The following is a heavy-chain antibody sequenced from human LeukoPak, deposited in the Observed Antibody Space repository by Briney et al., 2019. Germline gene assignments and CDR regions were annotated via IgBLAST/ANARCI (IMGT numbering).Heavy chain of an antibody. D-gene: IGHD2-2*01. V-gene: IGHV4-39*07. CDR1: GDSISSDNYY. Sequence: PSETLSLTCTVSGDSISSDNYYWGWVRQPPGKGLEWFGSIYFSGSTYYNPSLKSRVTISVETSKVQFSLKLSSVTAADTAVYYCARDSCSSTSCRKKFDNWGQGTLVTVSS. J-gene: IGHJ4*02. CDR3: ARDSCSSTSCRKKFDN. CDR2: IYFSGST.